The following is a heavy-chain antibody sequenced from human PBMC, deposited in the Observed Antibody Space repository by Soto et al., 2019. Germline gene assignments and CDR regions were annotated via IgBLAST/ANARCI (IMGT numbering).Heavy chain of an antibody. CDR2: IIPIFGTA. D-gene: IGHD3-22*01. CDR3: ARDYDHDSSGYHHYGMDV. V-gene: IGHV1-69*13. Sequence: GASVKVSCKASGGTFSSYAISWVRQAPGQGLEWMGGIIPIFGTANYAQKFQGRVTIPADESTSTAYMELSSLRSEDTAVYYCARDYDHDSSGYHHYGMDVWGQGTTVTVSS. CDR1: GGTFSSYA. J-gene: IGHJ6*02.